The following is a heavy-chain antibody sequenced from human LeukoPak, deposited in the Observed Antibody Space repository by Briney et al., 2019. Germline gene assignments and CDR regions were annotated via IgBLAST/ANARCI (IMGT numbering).Heavy chain of an antibody. J-gene: IGHJ6*02. D-gene: IGHD3-22*01. Sequence: GGSLRLSCAASGFTLSSYAMSWVRQAPGKGLEWVSAISGSGGSTYYADSVKGRFTISRDNSKNTLYLQMNSLRAEDTAVYYCAKEAVTTTSGYYYGMDVWGQGTTVTVSS. CDR1: GFTLSSYA. CDR2: ISGSGGST. V-gene: IGHV3-23*01. CDR3: AKEAVTTTSGYYYGMDV.